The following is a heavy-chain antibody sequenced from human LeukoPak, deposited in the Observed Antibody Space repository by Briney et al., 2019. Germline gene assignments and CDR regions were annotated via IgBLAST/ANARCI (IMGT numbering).Heavy chain of an antibody. Sequence: PSETLSLTCTVSGYSITSGYYWGWVRQPPGKGLEWIGSIYHSGTTYYNPSLKSRVSTSVDTSKNQFSLKLSSVTAADTAVYYCARGKYYYGSGTYYTRSYDWYFDLWGRGTLVTVSS. CDR1: GYSITSGYY. J-gene: IGHJ2*01. CDR2: IYHSGTT. V-gene: IGHV4-38-2*02. D-gene: IGHD3-10*01. CDR3: ARGKYYYGSGTYYTRSYDWYFDL.